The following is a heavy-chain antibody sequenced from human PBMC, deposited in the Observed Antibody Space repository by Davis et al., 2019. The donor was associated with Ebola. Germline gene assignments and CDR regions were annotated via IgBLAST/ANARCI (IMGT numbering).Heavy chain of an antibody. CDR1: GGSISSYY. V-gene: IGHV4-59*08. CDR3: ARVLGVVVAGWDWFDP. J-gene: IGHJ5*02. Sequence: MPSETLSLTCTVSGGSISSYYWSWIRQPPGKGLEWIGYIYYSGSTNYNPSLKSRVTISVDTSKNQFSLKLSSVTAADTAVYYCARVLGVVVAGWDWFDPWGQGTLVTVSS. D-gene: IGHD3-22*01. CDR2: IYYSGST.